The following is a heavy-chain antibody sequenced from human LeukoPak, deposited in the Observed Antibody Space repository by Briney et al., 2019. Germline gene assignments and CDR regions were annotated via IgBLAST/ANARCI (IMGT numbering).Heavy chain of an antibody. D-gene: IGHD6-19*01. J-gene: IGHJ4*02. CDR3: ARRDSSGWYYFDY. CDR2: IYPGDSDT. V-gene: IGHV5-51*01. Sequence: PGESLQISCKGSGYSFTSYWIGWVRQMPGKGLEWMGIIYPGDSDTRYSPSFQGQVTISAVKSISTAYLQWSSLKASDTAVYYCARRDSSGWYYFDYWGQGTLVTVSS. CDR1: GYSFTSYW.